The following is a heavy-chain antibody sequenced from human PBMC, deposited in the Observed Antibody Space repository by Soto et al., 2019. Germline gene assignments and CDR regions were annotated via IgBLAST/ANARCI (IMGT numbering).Heavy chain of an antibody. CDR2: ISYDGSSK. V-gene: IGHV3-30*18. J-gene: IGHJ6*02. D-gene: IGHD1-26*01. CDR3: AKDVVVGATTGLGDYYYYYGMDV. Sequence: GWALRLSCAAAGFSFSSYGMHWVRQAPGKGLEWVAVISYDGSSKYYADSVKGRFTSSRDNSKNTLYLQMNSLRAEDTAVYYCAKDVVVGATTGLGDYYYYYGMDVWGQGTTVTASS. CDR1: GFSFSSYG.